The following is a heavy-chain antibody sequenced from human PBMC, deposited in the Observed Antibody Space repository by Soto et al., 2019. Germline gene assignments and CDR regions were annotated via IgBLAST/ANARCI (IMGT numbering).Heavy chain of an antibody. CDR3: ARGVTQLRYFDWAYFDY. CDR1: GFTFSSYS. Sequence: RRLSCAASGFTFSSYSMNWVRQAPGKGLEWVSSISSSSSYIYYADSVKGRFTISRDNAKNSLYLQMNSLRAEDTAVYYCARGVTQLRYFDWAYFDYWGQGTLVTVSS. CDR2: ISSSSSYI. V-gene: IGHV3-21*01. J-gene: IGHJ4*02. D-gene: IGHD3-9*01.